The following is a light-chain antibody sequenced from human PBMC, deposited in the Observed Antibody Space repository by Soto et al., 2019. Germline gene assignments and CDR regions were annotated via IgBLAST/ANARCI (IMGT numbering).Light chain of an antibody. V-gene: IGLV2-14*01. CDR2: EVS. J-gene: IGLJ2*01. CDR1: SSDVGGYNY. Sequence: QSALTQPASVSGSPGQSITISCTGSSSDVGGYNYVSWYQHHPGKAPKLMIYEVSNRPSGLSNRFSGSKSGNTASLTISGLQAEDEADYYCSSYTSSNTVVFGGGTKVTVL. CDR3: SSYTSSNTVV.